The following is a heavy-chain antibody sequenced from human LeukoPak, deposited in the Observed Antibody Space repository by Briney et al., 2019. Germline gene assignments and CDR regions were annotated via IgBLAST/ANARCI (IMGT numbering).Heavy chain of an antibody. D-gene: IGHD1-7*01. CDR1: GFIFSDYE. CDR3: ARGNYGFDY. CDR2: ILADGTTT. J-gene: IGHJ4*02. V-gene: IGHV3-74*03. Sequence: GGALRLSCAPSGFIFSDYELYWVRQAPGKGLVWVSRILADGTTTMYADSLKGRFTISRDNAKNTLYLQMNSLRAEDTAAYYCARGNYGFDYWGQGTLVIVSS.